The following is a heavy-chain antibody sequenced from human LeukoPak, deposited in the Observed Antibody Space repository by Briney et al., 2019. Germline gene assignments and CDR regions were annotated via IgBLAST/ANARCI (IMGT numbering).Heavy chain of an antibody. CDR1: GFTFSDYY. J-gene: IGHJ4*02. CDR2: ISSSGSTI. V-gene: IGHV3-11*04. D-gene: IGHD5-24*01. CDR3: ARGDGYTSYYFDY. Sequence: GGSLRLSCAASGFTFSDYYMSWIRQAPGKGLEWVSYISSSGSTIYYADSVKGRFTISRDNSKNTLYLQMNSLGAEDTAVYYCARGDGYTSYYFDYWGQGTLVTVSS.